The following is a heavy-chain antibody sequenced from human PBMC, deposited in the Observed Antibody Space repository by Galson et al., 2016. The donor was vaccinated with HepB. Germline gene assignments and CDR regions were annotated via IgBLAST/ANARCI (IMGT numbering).Heavy chain of an antibody. J-gene: IGHJ4*02. CDR2: ILGSGDTT. Sequence: SLRLSCAASGFTLRSYAMTWVRQAPGKGLEWVSTILGSGDTTYHADSVKGRFTIPRDNSKDTLYLQMNSLTAEDTALYYCVRRLSGHGFDYWGQGTLVTVSS. V-gene: IGHV3-23*01. CDR1: GFTLRSYA. CDR3: VRRLSGHGFDY. D-gene: IGHD6-25*01.